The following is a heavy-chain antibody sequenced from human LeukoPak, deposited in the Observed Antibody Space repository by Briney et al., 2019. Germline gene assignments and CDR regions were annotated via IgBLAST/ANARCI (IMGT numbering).Heavy chain of an antibody. Sequence: GGSLRLSCAASGFTFSSYSMNWVRQAPGKGQEWVSSISSSSSYIYYADSVKGRFTISRDNAKNSLYLQMNSLRAEDTAVYYCARVDTDGGGYYYYGMDVWGQGTTVTVSS. CDR3: ARVDTDGGGYYYYGMDV. CDR2: ISSSSSYI. CDR1: GFTFSSYS. V-gene: IGHV3-21*01. J-gene: IGHJ6*02. D-gene: IGHD3-16*01.